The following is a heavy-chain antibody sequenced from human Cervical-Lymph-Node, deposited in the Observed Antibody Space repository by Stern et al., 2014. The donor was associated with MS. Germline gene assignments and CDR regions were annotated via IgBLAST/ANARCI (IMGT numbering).Heavy chain of an antibody. CDR2: SSYDGNHK. CDR3: ARDYEVTSMLFDH. CDR1: GFTFSSYG. V-gene: IGHV3-30*03. D-gene: IGHD2-8*01. J-gene: IGHJ4*02. Sequence: MQLVESGGAVVQPGRSLRLSCAASGFTFSSYGMHWVRQAPGKGLEWVTVSSYDGNHKYYAASVKGRFTISRDNSKNTLHLQMNSVTPDDTAIYYCARDYEVTSMLFDHWGQGTLVTVSS.